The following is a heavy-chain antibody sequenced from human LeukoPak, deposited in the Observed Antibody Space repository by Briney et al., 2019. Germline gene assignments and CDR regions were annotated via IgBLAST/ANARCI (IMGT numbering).Heavy chain of an antibody. D-gene: IGHD2-2*01. J-gene: IGHJ6*03. CDR1: GGTFSSYA. CDR3: ARGGSTRGDYYYYYMDV. CDR2: IIPIFGTT. V-gene: IGHV1-69*01. Sequence: GASVKVSCKTSGGTFSSYAISWVRQAPGQGLEWVGGIIPIFGTTNYAQKFQGRVTITADDSTSTAYMELSSLRSEDTAVYYCARGGSTRGDYYYYYMDVWGKGTTVTVSS.